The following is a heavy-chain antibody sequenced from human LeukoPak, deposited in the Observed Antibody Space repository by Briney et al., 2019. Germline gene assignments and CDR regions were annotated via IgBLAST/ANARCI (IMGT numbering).Heavy chain of an antibody. J-gene: IGHJ4*02. CDR3: ARGLYYDSSGSPSFDY. V-gene: IGHV4-34*01. CDR2: INHSGST. D-gene: IGHD3-22*01. Sequence: SETLSLTCAVYGGSFSGYYWSWIRQPPGKGLEWIGEINHSGSTNYNQSLKSRVTISVDTSKNQFSLKLSSVTAADTAVYYCARGLYYDSSGSPSFDYWGQGTLVTVSS. CDR1: GGSFSGYY.